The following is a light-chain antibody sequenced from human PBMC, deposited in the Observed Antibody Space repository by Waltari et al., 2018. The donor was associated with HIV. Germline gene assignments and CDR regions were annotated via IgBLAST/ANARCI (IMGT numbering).Light chain of an antibody. CDR2: EVN. CDR1: SSDVGRSTL. CDR3: CSYAGRGAV. V-gene: IGLV2-23*02. Sequence: QSALTQPASVSGSPGTSLTLSCSGTSSDVGRSTLVPWYQQHPGKAPKPMIYEVNERPSGVSNRLSGSKSGNTASLTISGLQGEDEAHYYCCSYAGRGAVFGGGTKVTVL. J-gene: IGLJ3*02.